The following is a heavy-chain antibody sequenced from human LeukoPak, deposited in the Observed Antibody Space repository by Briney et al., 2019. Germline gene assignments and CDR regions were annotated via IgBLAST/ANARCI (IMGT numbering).Heavy chain of an antibody. D-gene: IGHD3-22*01. J-gene: IGHJ4*02. CDR2: ISAYNGNT. Sequence: ASVKVSCKASGYTFTSYGISWVRQAPGQGLEWMGWISAYNGNTNYAQKLQGRVTMTTDTSTSTAYMELRSLRSDDTAVYYCARDFGSYYDSVYFDYWGQGTLVTVSS. CDR3: ARDFGSYYDSVYFDY. V-gene: IGHV1-18*01. CDR1: GYTFTSYG.